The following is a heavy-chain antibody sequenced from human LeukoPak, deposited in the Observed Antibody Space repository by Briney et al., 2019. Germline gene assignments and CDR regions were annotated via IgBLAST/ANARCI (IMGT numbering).Heavy chain of an antibody. V-gene: IGHV5-51*01. Sequence: GGSLRLSCAASGFTFTTYWIAWVRQMPGEGLEWMGIINPGDSNTRYSPSFQGQVTISADKSINTAYLQWSSLKASDTAMYYCARRVTIFGVPSRLDPWGQGTLVTVSS. CDR2: INPGDSNT. D-gene: IGHD3-3*01. J-gene: IGHJ5*02. CDR3: ARRVTIFGVPSRLDP. CDR1: GFTFTTYW.